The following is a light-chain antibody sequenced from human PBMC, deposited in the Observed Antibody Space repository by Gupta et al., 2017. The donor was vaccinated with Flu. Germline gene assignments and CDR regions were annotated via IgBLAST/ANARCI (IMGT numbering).Light chain of an antibody. CDR1: STDVGVYIY. J-gene: IGLJ1*01. CDR3: ISYAGNNYYV. CDR2: EVS. Sequence: HSALTQPPSASGSPGPSVTISCTGTSTDVGVYIYVSWYQQHPGKAPKLMLYEVSKRPSGVPDRFSGSKSGNTASLTVSGLQAEDEADYYCISYAGNNYYVFGTGTKVTVL. V-gene: IGLV2-8*01.